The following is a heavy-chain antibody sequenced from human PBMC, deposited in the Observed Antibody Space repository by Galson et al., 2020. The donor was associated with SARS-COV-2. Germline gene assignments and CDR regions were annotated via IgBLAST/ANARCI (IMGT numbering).Heavy chain of an antibody. CDR2: ISYDGTTI. CDR1: GFTFSSSA. D-gene: IGHD3-22*01. Sequence: QLGASLKISCAASGFTFSSSAMHWVRQAPGKGLEWVAIISYDGTTIYKSDSVKGRFTISRDISKNILYLQMNRLRPEDTAVYYCARETDDDSLSWHDYGGQGPLVTVSP. CDR3: ARETDDDSLSWHDY. V-gene: IGHV3-30*04. J-gene: IGHJ4*02.